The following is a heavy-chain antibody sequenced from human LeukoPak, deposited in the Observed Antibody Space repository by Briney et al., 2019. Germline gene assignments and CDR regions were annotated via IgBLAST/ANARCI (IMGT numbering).Heavy chain of an antibody. CDR1: GGSFSSYY. V-gene: IGHV4-59*12. D-gene: IGHD3-10*01. CDR3: ARDGYYYGSGTFDP. J-gene: IGHJ5*02. CDR2: IYYSGST. Sequence: PSETLSLTCTLSGGSFSSYYWSWIRQPPGKGLEWIGYIYYSGSTYYNPSLKSRVTISVDTSKNQFSLKLSSVTAADTAVYYCARDGYYYGSGTFDPWGQGTLVTVSS.